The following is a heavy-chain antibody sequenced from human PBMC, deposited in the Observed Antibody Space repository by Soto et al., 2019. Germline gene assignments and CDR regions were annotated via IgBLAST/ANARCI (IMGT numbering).Heavy chain of an antibody. J-gene: IGHJ6*02. CDR2: IDPRDSYT. Sequence: EVQLVQSGAEVKKPGESLRISCKGSGYSFTSYWISWVRQMPGKGLEWMGRIDPRDSYTNYSPSFQGHVTISADKSISTAYQQWSSLKASDTAMYYCARLAMAARRGYYGMDVWGQGTTVTVSS. D-gene: IGHD5-12*01. CDR3: ARLAMAARRGYYGMDV. V-gene: IGHV5-10-1*01. CDR1: GYSFTSYW.